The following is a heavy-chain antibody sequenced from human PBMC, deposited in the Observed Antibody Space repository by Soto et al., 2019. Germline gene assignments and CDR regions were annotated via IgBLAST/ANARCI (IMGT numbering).Heavy chain of an antibody. CDR1: GYTFTSYA. V-gene: IGHV1-3*01. J-gene: IGHJ5*02. D-gene: IGHD2-2*01. CDR3: ARVIGQYCSSTSCYRTGWFDP. CDR2: INAGNGNT. Sequence: ASVKVSCKASGYTFTSYAMHWVRQAPGQRLEWMGWINAGNGNTKYSQKFQGRVTITRDTSASTAYMELSSLRSEDTAVYYCARVIGQYCSSTSCYRTGWFDPWGQGTLVTVSS.